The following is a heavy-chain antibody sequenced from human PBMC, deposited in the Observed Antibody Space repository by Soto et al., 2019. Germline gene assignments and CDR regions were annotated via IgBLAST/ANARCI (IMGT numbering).Heavy chain of an antibody. CDR3: ARKQAGFFYGIDY. CDR1: GGTINSGDYF. V-gene: IGHV4-30-4*01. D-gene: IGHD3-3*01. CDR2: IDGSGYT. J-gene: IGHJ4*02. Sequence: SETLSLTCSVSGGTINSGDYFWSWIRQPPGKGLEWLGYIDGSGYTFYNPSLQSRLTLSMDTSKNQFSLKLSSATAADTAVYFCARKQAGFFYGIDYWGQGTLVTVSS.